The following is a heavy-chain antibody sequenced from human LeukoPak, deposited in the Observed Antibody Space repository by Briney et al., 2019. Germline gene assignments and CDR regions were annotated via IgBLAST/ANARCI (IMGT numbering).Heavy chain of an antibody. CDR3: AKDRPSNFGVVMFDY. Sequence: PGGSLRLSCAASGFTFSRYWMSWVRQAPGKGLEWVSAISGSGGSTYYADSVKGRFTISRDNSKNTLYLQMNSLRAEDTAVYYCAKDRPSNFGVVMFDYWGQGTLVTVSS. J-gene: IGHJ4*02. V-gene: IGHV3-23*01. CDR2: ISGSGGST. CDR1: GFTFSRYW. D-gene: IGHD3-3*01.